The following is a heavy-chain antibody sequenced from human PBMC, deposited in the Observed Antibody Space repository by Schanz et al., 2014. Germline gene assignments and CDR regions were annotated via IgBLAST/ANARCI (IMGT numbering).Heavy chain of an antibody. V-gene: IGHV3-7*01. D-gene: IGHD3-22*01. J-gene: IGHJ4*02. CDR1: GFSFSDYG. CDR2: ISQDGTEK. CDR3: ARDKGGYYPFDY. Sequence: VQLVESGGGVVQPGRSLRLSCAGSGFSFSDYGMHWVRQAPGKGLEWVATISQDGTEKYYVDSVKGRFTISRDNAKNSLYLQMNSLRAEDTAVYYCARDKGGYYPFDYWGQGSLVTVSS.